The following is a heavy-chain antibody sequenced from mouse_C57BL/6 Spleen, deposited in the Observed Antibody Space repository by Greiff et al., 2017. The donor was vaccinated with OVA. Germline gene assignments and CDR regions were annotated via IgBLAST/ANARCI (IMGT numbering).Heavy chain of an antibody. D-gene: IGHD2-4*01. V-gene: IGHV1-55*01. CDR2: IYPGSGSP. CDR1: GYTFTSYW. CDR3: ARHLYDYDVPLFAY. Sequence: QVQLQQPGAELVKPGASVKMSCKASGYTFTSYWITWVKQRPGQGLEWIGDIYPGSGSPNYNEKFKSKATLTVDTSSSTAYMQLSSLTSEDSAVYYCARHLYDYDVPLFAYWGQGTLVTVSA. J-gene: IGHJ3*01.